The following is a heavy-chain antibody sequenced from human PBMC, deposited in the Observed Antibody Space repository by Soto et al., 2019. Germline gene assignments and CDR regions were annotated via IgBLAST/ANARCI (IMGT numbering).Heavy chain of an antibody. D-gene: IGHD3-3*01. J-gene: IGHJ5*02. CDR2: IYYSGST. V-gene: IGHV4-59*01. Sequence: PSETRSPTCTVSAGSSSSYYWSLIRQPPGKGLEWIGYIYYSGSTNYNPSLKSRVTISVDTSKNQFSLKLSSVTAADTAVYYCARERFLEWLPHYNWFDPWGQGTLVTVSS. CDR1: AGSSSSYY. CDR3: ARERFLEWLPHYNWFDP.